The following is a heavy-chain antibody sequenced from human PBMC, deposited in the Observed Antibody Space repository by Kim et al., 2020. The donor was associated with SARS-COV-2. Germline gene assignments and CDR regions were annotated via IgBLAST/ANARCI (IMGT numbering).Heavy chain of an antibody. V-gene: IGHV1-2*02. J-gene: IGHJ6*02. Sequence: ASVKVSCKASGYTFTGYYMHWVRQAPGQGLEWMGWINPNSGGTNYAQKFQGRVTMTRDTSISTAYMELSRLRSDDTAVYYCARGEDSYYYDSSGPAPSYYYYGMDVWGQGTTVTVSS. CDR2: INPNSGGT. CDR3: ARGEDSYYYDSSGPAPSYYYYGMDV. D-gene: IGHD3-22*01. CDR1: GYTFTGYY.